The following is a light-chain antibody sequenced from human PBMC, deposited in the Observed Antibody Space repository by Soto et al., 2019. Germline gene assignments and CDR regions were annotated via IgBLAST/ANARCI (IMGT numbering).Light chain of an antibody. Sequence: EVVLTQSPAALALSPGGRATLSCRASQSVRTSLAWYQHKPGQAPRLVIYDASLRANGVPATFGGSGSGTDFTLTINSLEPEDFAVYYCQQRNVWPPITFGQGTRLEIK. J-gene: IGKJ5*01. CDR1: QSVRTS. CDR3: QQRNVWPPIT. CDR2: DAS. V-gene: IGKV3-11*01.